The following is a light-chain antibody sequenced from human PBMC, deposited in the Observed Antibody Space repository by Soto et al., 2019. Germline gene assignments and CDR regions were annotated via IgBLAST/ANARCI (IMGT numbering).Light chain of an antibody. Sequence: EILLTQSPGTLSLSPGERATLSCRASQSVSSTYLSWYQLKPGQAPRLLIYGASTRATGIPDRFSGSGSGEDFTLTISRLAREDFAVYYCQQYGFSFRAFGQGTKV. CDR2: GAS. CDR3: QQYGFSFRA. V-gene: IGKV3-20*01. J-gene: IGKJ1*01. CDR1: QSVSSTY.